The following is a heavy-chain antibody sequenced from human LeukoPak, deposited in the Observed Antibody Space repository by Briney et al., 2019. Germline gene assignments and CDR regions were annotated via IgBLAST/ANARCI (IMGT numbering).Heavy chain of an antibody. CDR3: ARKLASSTLKAGAFDI. Sequence: PSETLSLTCTVSSGSISNWYWSWFRQPAGKGLEWIGRIYSSGSTIYNPSLKSRVTMSVDTSTNQVSLRLTSVTAADTAMYYCARKLASSTLKAGAFDIWGQGTMVTVSS. V-gene: IGHV4-4*07. CDR1: SGSISNWY. D-gene: IGHD2-2*01. J-gene: IGHJ3*02. CDR2: IYSSGST.